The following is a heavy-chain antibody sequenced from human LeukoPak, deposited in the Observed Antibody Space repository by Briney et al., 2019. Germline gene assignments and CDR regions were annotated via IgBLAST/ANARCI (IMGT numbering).Heavy chain of an antibody. J-gene: IGHJ4*02. CDR3: AKGGEGGSHRYFEY. Sequence: GGSLRLSCAASGFTFSSYGMHWVRQAPGKGLVWVTFILYDGSHEYYADSVKGRFTSSRDNSKNTLYLQMNSLRPEDTAVYYCAKGGEGGSHRYFEYWGQGALVTVSS. CDR1: GFTFSSYG. V-gene: IGHV3-30*02. CDR2: ILYDGSHE. D-gene: IGHD1-26*01.